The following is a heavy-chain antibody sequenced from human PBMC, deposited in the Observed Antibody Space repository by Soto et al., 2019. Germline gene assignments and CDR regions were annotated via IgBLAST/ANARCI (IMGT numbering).Heavy chain of an antibody. Sequence: KPPGKGLEYIGYIYYSGSTYYNPSLKSRVSISVDTSKNQFSLKLNSVTAADTAVFYCAGEFIASTAGFHSWRQGTLGT. J-gene: IGHJ4*02. D-gene: IGHD6-13*01. CDR3: AGEFIASTAGFHS. CDR2: IYYSGST. V-gene: IGHV4-30-4*01.